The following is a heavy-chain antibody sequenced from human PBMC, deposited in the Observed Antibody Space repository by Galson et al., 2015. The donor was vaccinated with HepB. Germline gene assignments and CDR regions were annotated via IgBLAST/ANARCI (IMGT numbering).Heavy chain of an antibody. Sequence: SLRLSCAASGFTFHNYVMGWVRQAPGKGLQWVSAISGSGGTTYYADSVRGRFTISRDNTKRTLYLQMNRLRGEDTALYYCAKDRNSTSPGTYGMDVWGQGTTVTVFS. CDR3: AKDRNSTSPGTYGMDV. CDR1: GFTFHNYV. CDR2: ISGSGGTT. J-gene: IGHJ6*02. D-gene: IGHD6-6*01. V-gene: IGHV3-23*01.